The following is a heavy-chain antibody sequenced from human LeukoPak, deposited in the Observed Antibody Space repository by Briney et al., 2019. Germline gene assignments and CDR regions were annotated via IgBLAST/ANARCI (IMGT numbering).Heavy chain of an antibody. V-gene: IGHV3-74*01. J-gene: IGHJ4*02. Sequence: GGSLRLSCAASGFTFRSYWMHWVRQAPGKGLVWVSRIDNDGSDTIYADSVKGRFTISRDNAKDTLYLQMDSLGVEDTAVYYCGRDLMGSIDYWGQGTLVTVSS. CDR3: GRDLMGSIDY. D-gene: IGHD1-26*01. CDR1: GFTFRSYW. CDR2: IDNDGSDT.